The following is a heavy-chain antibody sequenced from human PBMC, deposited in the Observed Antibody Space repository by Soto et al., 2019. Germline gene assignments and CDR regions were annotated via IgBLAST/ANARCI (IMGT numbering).Heavy chain of an antibody. J-gene: IGHJ3*02. CDR2: INSDGSTI. CDR1: GFNFGPFW. CDR3: VRDRGYPDSFDI. Sequence: GGSLRLSCAASGFNFGPFWMHWVRQTPGKGLVWVSHINSDGSTIVYADSVKGRFTISRDNAKNTLYLQMNSLRVDDTAVYFCVRDRGYPDSFDIWGQRTMVTVSS. V-gene: IGHV3-74*01. D-gene: IGHD3-10*01.